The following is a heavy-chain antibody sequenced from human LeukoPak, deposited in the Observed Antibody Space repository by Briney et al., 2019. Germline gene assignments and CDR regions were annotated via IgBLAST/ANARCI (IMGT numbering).Heavy chain of an antibody. CDR3: AKDGGDSVLADY. J-gene: IGHJ4*02. Sequence: GRSLRLSCAASGFTFSSYGMHWVRQAPGKGLEWVAVISYDGSNKYYADSVKGRFTNSRDNSKNTLYLQMNSLRAEDTAVYYCAKDGGDSVLADYWGQGTLVTVSS. CDR1: GFTFSSYG. CDR2: ISYDGSNK. D-gene: IGHD4-17*01. V-gene: IGHV3-30*18.